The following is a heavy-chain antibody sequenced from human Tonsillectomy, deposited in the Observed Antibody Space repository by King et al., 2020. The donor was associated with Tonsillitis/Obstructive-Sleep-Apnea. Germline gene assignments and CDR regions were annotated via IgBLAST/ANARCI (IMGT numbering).Heavy chain of an antibody. CDR1: GGSFSGYY. CDR3: ARGNIEVVVAAEGTYYYYYMDV. V-gene: IGHV4-34*01. Sequence: VQLQQWGAGLLKPSETLSLTCAVYGGSFSGYYWSWIRQPPGKVLEWIGEINHSGSTNYNPSLKSRVTISVDTSKNQFSLKLSSVTAADTAVYYCARGNIEVVVAAEGTYYYYYMDVWGKGTTVTVSS. J-gene: IGHJ6*03. D-gene: IGHD2-15*01. CDR2: INHSGST.